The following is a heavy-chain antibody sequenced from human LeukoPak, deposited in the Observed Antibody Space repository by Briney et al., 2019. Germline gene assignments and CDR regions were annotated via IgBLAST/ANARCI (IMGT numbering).Heavy chain of an antibody. CDR1: GFTFSKYA. CDR2: ITGSGDVT. V-gene: IGHV3-23*01. Sequence: GGSLRLSCAASGFTFSKYAMNWVRQAPVKGLEWVSTITGSGDVTYYADSVKGRFTISRDNSKNTLYLQMNSLRAEDTAIYYCAKTPYWGQGTLVTVSS. CDR3: AKTPY. J-gene: IGHJ4*02.